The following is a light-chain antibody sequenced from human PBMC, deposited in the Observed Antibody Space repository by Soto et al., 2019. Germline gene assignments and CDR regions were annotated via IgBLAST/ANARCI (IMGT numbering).Light chain of an antibody. CDR3: SSYTSSSTPYV. J-gene: IGLJ1*01. CDR1: SSDVGGYNY. Sequence: QSALTQPASVSGSPGQSITNSCTGTSSDVGGYNYVSWFQQHPGKVPKLMIYDVTNRPSGVSNRFSGSKSGNTASLTISGLQAEDEADYYCSSYTSSSTPYVFGTGTKLTVL. CDR2: DVT. V-gene: IGLV2-14*01.